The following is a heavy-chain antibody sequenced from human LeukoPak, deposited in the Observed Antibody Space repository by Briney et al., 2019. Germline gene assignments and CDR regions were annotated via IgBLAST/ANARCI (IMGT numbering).Heavy chain of an antibody. D-gene: IGHD3-10*01. CDR3: ARGHETGMAVDY. V-gene: IGHV3-74*01. Sequence: GGSLRLSCAASGFTFSRFYMHWFRQAPGKGLVWVSRIHNDGRSTNYADSVKGRFTISRDDAKNTVYLQMNSLRAEDTAVYYCARGHETGMAVDYWGRGTLVTASS. J-gene: IGHJ4*02. CDR1: GFTFSRFY. CDR2: IHNDGRST.